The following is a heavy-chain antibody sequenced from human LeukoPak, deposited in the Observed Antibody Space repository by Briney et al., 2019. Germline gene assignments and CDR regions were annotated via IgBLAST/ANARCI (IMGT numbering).Heavy chain of an antibody. CDR2: ISAYNGNT. D-gene: IGHD6-19*01. V-gene: IGHV1-18*01. CDR1: GYTFTSYG. CDR3: ARDSGAYSSGWYDY. Sequence: VKVSCKASGYTFTSYGISWVRQAPGQGLEWMGWISAYNGNTNYAQKPQGRVTMTTDTSTSTAYMELRSLRSEDTAVYYCARDSGAYSSGWYDYWGQGTLVTVSS. J-gene: IGHJ4*02.